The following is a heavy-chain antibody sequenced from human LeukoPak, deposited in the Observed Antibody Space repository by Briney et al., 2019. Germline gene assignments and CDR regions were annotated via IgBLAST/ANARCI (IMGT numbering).Heavy chain of an antibody. Sequence: PGGSLRLYCAASGFTFSSYAMSWVRQAPGKGLEWVSAISGSGGSTYYADSVKGRFTISRDNSKNTLYLQMNSLRAEDTAVYYCAKEGYDFWSGQSSFSSGVDYWGQGTLVTVSS. CDR3: AKEGYDFWSGQSSFSSGVDY. CDR2: ISGSGGST. J-gene: IGHJ4*02. CDR1: GFTFSSYA. V-gene: IGHV3-23*01. D-gene: IGHD3-3*01.